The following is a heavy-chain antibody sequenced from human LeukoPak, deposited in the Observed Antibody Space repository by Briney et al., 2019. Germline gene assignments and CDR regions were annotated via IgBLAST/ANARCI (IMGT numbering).Heavy chain of an antibody. CDR1: GYTFTSYD. D-gene: IGHD4-17*01. CDR2: MNPNSGNT. Sequence: ASVKVSCKASGYTFTSYDINWVRQATGQGLEWMGWMNPNSGNTGYAQKFQGRVTMTRNTSISTAYMELSSLRSEDTAVYYCARDNYGDYERDWFDPWGQGTLVTVSS. CDR3: ARDNYGDYERDWFDP. V-gene: IGHV1-8*01. J-gene: IGHJ5*02.